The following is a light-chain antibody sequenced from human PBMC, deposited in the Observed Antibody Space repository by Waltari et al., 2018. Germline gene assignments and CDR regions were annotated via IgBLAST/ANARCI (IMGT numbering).Light chain of an antibody. J-gene: IGLJ2*01. CDR1: ALPNKY. CDR3: YSTDSSGTQRV. Sequence: SYELTQPPPVSVSPGQAARTTCPGDALPNKYAYWYQQKSGQAPVLVIYEDSKRPSGIPERFSGSSSGTTATLTLSGAQVEDEGDYYCYSTDSSGTQRVFGGGTKLTVL. V-gene: IGLV3-10*01. CDR2: EDS.